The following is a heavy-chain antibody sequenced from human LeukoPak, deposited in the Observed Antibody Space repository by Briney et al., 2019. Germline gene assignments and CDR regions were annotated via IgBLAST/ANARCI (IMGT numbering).Heavy chain of an antibody. CDR3: ARRNKGRGYYWFDP. V-gene: IGHV4-39*07. J-gene: IGHJ5*02. CDR1: GGSISSTSSF. Sequence: SETLSLTCNVSGGSISSTSSFWGWIRQPPGKGLEWIGSMYDSGTTYYNPSLKSRVTISVDTSKNQFSLRLSSVTAADTAVYYCARRNKGRGYYWFDPWGQGTLVTVSS. CDR2: MYDSGTT. D-gene: IGHD3-22*01.